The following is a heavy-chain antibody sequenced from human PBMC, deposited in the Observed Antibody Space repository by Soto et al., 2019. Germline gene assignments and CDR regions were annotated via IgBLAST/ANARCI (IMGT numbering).Heavy chain of an antibody. J-gene: IGHJ6*02. D-gene: IGHD3-22*01. V-gene: IGHV3-74*01. CDR3: AKGTYYDSSGYYWIYYGLDV. CDR2: INRDGIST. Sequence: PGGSLRLSCAASVFTFSSYWMHWVRQAPGKGLVWVSGINRDGISTSYADSVRGRLTISRDNSKNTLYLQMNSLRAEDTAVYYCAKGTYYDSSGYYWIYYGLDVWGQGTTVTVSS. CDR1: VFTFSSYW.